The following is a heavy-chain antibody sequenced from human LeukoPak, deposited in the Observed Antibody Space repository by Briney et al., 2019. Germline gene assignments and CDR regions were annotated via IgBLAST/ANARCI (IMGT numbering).Heavy chain of an antibody. D-gene: IGHD5-24*01. CDR1: GFTFDDYA. J-gene: IGHJ2*01. Sequence: GRSLRLSCAASGFTFDDYAMHWVRQAPGKGLEWVSGISWNSGSIGYADSVKGRFTISRDNAKNSLYLQMNSLRAEDTALHYCAKGWLQLNWYFDLWGRGTLVTVSS. V-gene: IGHV3-9*01. CDR3: AKGWLQLNWYFDL. CDR2: ISWNSGSI.